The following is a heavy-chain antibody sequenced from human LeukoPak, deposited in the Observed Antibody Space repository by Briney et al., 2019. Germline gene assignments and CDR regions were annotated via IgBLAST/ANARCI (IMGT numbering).Heavy chain of an antibody. CDR3: ARAGLGTMVRGVEYYFDY. CDR1: GFTVSSNY. J-gene: IGHJ4*02. Sequence: PGGSLRLSCAASGFTVSSNYMSWVRQAPGKGLEWVSVIYSGGSTYYADSVKGRFTISRDNSKNTLYLQMNSLRAGDTAVYYCARAGLGTMVRGVEYYFDYWGQGTLVTVSS. CDR2: IYSGGST. D-gene: IGHD3-10*01. V-gene: IGHV3-53*01.